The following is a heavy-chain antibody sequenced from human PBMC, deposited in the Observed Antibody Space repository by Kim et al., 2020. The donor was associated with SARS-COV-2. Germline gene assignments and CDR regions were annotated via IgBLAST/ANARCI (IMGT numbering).Heavy chain of an antibody. CDR2: INPNSGGT. Sequence: ASVKVSCKASGYTFTGYYMHWVRQAPGQGLEWMGRINPNSGGTNYAQKFQGRVTMTRDTSISTAYMELSRLRSDDTAVYYCARDFQLAIFGVVTPYGMDVWGQGTTVTVSS. CDR3: ARDFQLAIFGVVTPYGMDV. CDR1: GYTFTGYY. V-gene: IGHV1-2*06. D-gene: IGHD3-3*01. J-gene: IGHJ6*02.